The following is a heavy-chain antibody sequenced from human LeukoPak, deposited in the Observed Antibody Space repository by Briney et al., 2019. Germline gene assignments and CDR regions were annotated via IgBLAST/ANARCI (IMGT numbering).Heavy chain of an antibody. CDR1: GFTVSSNY. J-gene: IGHJ4*02. CDR3: ARASYSSGSRPFDY. V-gene: IGHV3-53*01. D-gene: IGHD3-10*01. Sequence: GGSLRLSCAASGFTVSSNYMSWVRQAPGKGLEWVSVIYSGGSTYYADSVKGRFTISRDNSKNTLYLQMNDLRAEDTAVYYCARASYSSGSRPFDYWGQGTLVTVSS. CDR2: IYSGGST.